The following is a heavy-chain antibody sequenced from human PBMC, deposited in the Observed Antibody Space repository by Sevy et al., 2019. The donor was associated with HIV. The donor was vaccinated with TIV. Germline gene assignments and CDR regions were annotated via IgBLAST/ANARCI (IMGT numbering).Heavy chain of an antibody. CDR1: GYTLSQLS. V-gene: IGHV1-24*01. CDR3: ATTKDYYDSSGYPFDY. J-gene: IGHJ4*02. CDR2: FDPEDGRT. D-gene: IGHD3-22*01. Sequence: ASVKVSCKVSGYTLSQLSMHWVRQAPGKGLEWVGTFDPEDGRTIYAQKFQGRGTMTEDTSTDTAYMELNSLNSEDTAVYYCATTKDYYDSSGYPFDYWGQGTQVTVSS.